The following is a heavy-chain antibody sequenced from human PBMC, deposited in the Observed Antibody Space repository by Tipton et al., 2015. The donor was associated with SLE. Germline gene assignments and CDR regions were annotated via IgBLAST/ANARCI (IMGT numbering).Heavy chain of an antibody. V-gene: IGHV6-1*01. CDR1: GDSISSNSAA. D-gene: IGHD6-13*01. J-gene: IGHJ4*02. CDR3: TRDSSISTGGDYFDY. CDR2: TYYRSRWYR. Sequence: QLVQSGAEVKPSQTLSLTCAISGDSISSNSAAWNWIRQSPSRGLEWLGRTYYRSRWYRDYAVSVKSRISIDADTSKNQIPLQLNSVTPEDTAVYYCTRDSSISTGGDYFDYWGQGTLVTVSS.